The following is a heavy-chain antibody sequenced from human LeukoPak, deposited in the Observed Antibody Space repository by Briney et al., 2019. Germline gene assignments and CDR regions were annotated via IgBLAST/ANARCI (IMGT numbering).Heavy chain of an antibody. J-gene: IGHJ4*02. V-gene: IGHV4-34*01. D-gene: IGHD5-18*01. CDR3: ARASGGGGYSYGSIDY. CDR1: GGSFSGYY. CDR2: INHSGST. Sequence: SETLSLTCAVYGGSFSGYYWSWTRQPPGKGLEWIGEINHSGSTNYNPSLKSRVTISVDTSKNQFSLKLSSVTAADTAVYYCARASGGGGYSYGSIDYWGQGTLVTVSS.